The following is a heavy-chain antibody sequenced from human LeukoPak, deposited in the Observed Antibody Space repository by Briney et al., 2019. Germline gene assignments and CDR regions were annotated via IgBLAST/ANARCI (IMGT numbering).Heavy chain of an antibody. CDR2: ISAYNGNT. CDR3: ARDRAGVFDY. J-gene: IGHJ4*02. D-gene: IGHD3-10*01. Sequence: ASVKVSCKASGYTFTSYAMNWVRQAPGQGLEWMGWISAYNGNTNYAQKLQGRVTMTTDTSTSTAYMELRSLRSDDTAVYYCARDRAGVFDYWGQGTLVTVSS. CDR1: GYTFTSYA. V-gene: IGHV1-18*01.